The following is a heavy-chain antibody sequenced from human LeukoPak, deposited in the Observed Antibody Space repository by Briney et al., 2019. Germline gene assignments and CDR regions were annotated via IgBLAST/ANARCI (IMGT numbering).Heavy chain of an antibody. CDR1: GFTFSSYA. J-gene: IGHJ4*02. Sequence: GGALRLSCAASGFTFSSYAMSWVRQAPGKGLEWVSAISGSGGSTYYADSVKGRFTISRDNSKNTLYLQMNSLRAEDTAVYYCAKQSGYSSGWYGYWGQGTLVTVSS. CDR2: ISGSGGST. CDR3: AKQSGYSSGWYGY. D-gene: IGHD6-19*01. V-gene: IGHV3-23*01.